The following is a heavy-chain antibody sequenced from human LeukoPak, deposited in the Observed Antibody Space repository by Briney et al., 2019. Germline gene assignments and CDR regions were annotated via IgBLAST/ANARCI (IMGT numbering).Heavy chain of an antibody. D-gene: IGHD3-10*01. CDR2: IYTSGST. CDR3: ARDGSYGSGSSPLLYYYYGMDV. J-gene: IGHJ6*02. Sequence: PSETLSLTCTVSGGSISSYYWSWIRQPAGKGLEWIGRIYTSGSTNYNPSLKSRVTMSVDTSKNQFSLKLSSVTAADTAVYYCARDGSYGSGSSPLLYYYYGMDVWGQGTTVTVSS. CDR1: GGSISSYY. V-gene: IGHV4-4*07.